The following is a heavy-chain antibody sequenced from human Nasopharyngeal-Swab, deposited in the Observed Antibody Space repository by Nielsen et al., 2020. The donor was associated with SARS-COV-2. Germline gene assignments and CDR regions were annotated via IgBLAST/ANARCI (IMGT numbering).Heavy chain of an antibody. CDR1: GGSISSYT. CDR2: IYYSGST. J-gene: IGHJ4*02. V-gene: IGHV4-59*01. D-gene: IGHD5-12*01. CDR3: ARDDGYDLLDY. Sequence: SEKLSLTGSVTGGSISSYTWGRIRQPPGKGLEWIGYIYYSGSTNYNPSLKSRVTISVDTSKNQFSLKLSSVTAADTAVYYCARDDGYDLLDYWGQGTLVTVSS.